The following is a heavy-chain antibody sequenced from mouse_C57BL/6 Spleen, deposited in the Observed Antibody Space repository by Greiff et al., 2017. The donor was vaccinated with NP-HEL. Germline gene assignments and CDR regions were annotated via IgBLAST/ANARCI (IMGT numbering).Heavy chain of an antibody. D-gene: IGHD2-2*01. CDR2: IDPSDSYT. CDR3: ARCGYGTYYYAMDY. J-gene: IGHJ4*01. V-gene: IGHV1-59*01. CDR1: GYTFTSYW. Sequence: QVQLQQPGAELVRPGTSVKLSCKASGYTFTSYWMHWVKQRPGQGLEWIGVIDPSDSYTNYNQKFKGKATLTVDTSSSTAYMQLSSLTSEDSAVYYCARCGYGTYYYAMDYWGQGTSVTVSS.